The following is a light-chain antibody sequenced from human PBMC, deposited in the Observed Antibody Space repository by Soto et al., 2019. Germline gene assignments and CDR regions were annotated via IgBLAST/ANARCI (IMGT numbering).Light chain of an antibody. CDR3: AAWDDSLNGYV. CDR1: SSNIGTNA. Sequence: QSALTQPPSASGTPGQRVTISCSGGSSNIGTNAVNWYQQLPGTAPKLLIYNNNQRPSGVPDRFSGSKSGTSASLAISGRQGEEEGDYYWAAWDDSLNGYVFGTGPKVTV. V-gene: IGLV1-44*01. CDR2: NNN. J-gene: IGLJ1*01.